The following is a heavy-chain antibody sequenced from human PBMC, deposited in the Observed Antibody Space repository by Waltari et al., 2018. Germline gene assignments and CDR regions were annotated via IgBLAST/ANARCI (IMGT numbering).Heavy chain of an antibody. V-gene: IGHV4-34*01. J-gene: IGHJ3*02. Sequence: QVQLQQWGAGQLRPSETLSLTCAVYGGSFSGYYWSWIRQPPGKGLEGIGEINHSGSTNYNPSLKSRVSISIDTSKNQFSLKLSSVTAADTAVYYCARAGAWYAFDIWGQGTMVTVSS. CDR2: INHSGST. CDR3: ARAGAWYAFDI. CDR1: GGSFSGYY. D-gene: IGHD6-19*01.